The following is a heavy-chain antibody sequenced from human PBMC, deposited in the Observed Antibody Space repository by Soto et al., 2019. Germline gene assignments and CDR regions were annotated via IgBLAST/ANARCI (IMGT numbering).Heavy chain of an antibody. J-gene: IGHJ4*01. CDR2: ISAHNGNT. D-gene: IGHD2-2*01. CDR1: CYSFTNYG. CDR3: ARDSVLWSIDY. V-gene: IGHV1-18*01. Sequence: ASVKVSCKTSCYSFTNYGISLLRQAPGQGLEWMGWISAHNGNTNYAQNLQGRVTMTTDTSTSTAYMELRSLRFDDTAVYYCARDSVLWSIDYWGHGTLVTVSS.